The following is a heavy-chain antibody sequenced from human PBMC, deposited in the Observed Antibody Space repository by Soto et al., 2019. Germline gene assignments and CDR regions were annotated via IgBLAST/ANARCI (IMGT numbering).Heavy chain of an antibody. Sequence: ASETLSLTCAVSGYPISSGYYWGWIRQTPGKGLERIASIYHSGSTYYNPSLKSRVTISVDTSKNQFSLKLTSVTAADTAVYYCARGAATVTPGWFDPWGQGIMVTVSS. D-gene: IGHD4-17*01. CDR1: GYPISSGYY. V-gene: IGHV4-38-2*01. CDR3: ARGAATVTPGWFDP. CDR2: IYHSGST. J-gene: IGHJ5*02.